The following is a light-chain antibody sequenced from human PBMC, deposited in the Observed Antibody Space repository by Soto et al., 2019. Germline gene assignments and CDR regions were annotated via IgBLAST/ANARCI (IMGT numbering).Light chain of an antibody. CDR2: GAS. CDR3: QQYGSSPGIT. J-gene: IGKJ5*01. CDR1: QSVSSSY. Sequence: EIVLTQSPGTLSLSPGERATLSCRASQSVSSSYLAWYQQKPGQAPRLLIYGASSRATGIPDRFSGSGSGTDFTLTIRRLEPEDFAVYYCQQYGSSPGITFGQGTRREIK. V-gene: IGKV3-20*01.